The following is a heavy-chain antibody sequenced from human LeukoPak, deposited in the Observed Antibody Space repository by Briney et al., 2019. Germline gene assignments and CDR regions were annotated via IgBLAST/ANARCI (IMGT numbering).Heavy chain of an antibody. Sequence: SETLSLTCTVSGGSISSSSYYWGWIRQPPGKGLEWIGSIYYSGSTYYNPSLKSRVTISVDTSKNQFSLKLSSVTAADTAVYYCARHKGARNPYDYWGQGTLVTVSS. V-gene: IGHV4-39*01. CDR1: GGSISSSSYY. CDR2: IYYSGST. D-gene: IGHD3-16*01. CDR3: ARHKGARNPYDY. J-gene: IGHJ4*02.